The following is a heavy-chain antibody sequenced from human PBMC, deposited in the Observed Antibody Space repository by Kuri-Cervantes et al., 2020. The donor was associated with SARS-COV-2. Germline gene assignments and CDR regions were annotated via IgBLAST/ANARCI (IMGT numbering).Heavy chain of an antibody. CDR3: AKDRVGVQDF. J-gene: IGHJ4*02. CDR2: ISHDGKNK. Sequence: GGSLRLSCAASGFNFSRTDMHWVRQAPGKGLEWVAVISHDGKNKKCIASGKGRFTISRDNSQNTLYLHMKSLRSEDTAMYYCAKDRVGVQDFWGWGTLVTVSS. CDR1: GFNFSRTD. V-gene: IGHV3-30*18. D-gene: IGHD2-21*01.